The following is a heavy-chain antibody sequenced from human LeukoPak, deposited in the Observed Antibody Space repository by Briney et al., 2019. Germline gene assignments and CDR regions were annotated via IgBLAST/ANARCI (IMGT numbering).Heavy chain of an antibody. J-gene: IGHJ4*02. CDR3: AKDEDYGDYVLSY. D-gene: IGHD4-17*01. CDR1: GFTLSSNY. V-gene: IGHV3-30*18. CDR2: ISYDGSNK. Sequence: GGSLRLSCAASGFTLSSNYMSWVRQAPGKGLEWVAVISYDGSNKYSADSVKGRFTISRDNSKNTLYLQMNSLRAEDTAVYYCAKDEDYGDYVLSYWGQGTLVTVSS.